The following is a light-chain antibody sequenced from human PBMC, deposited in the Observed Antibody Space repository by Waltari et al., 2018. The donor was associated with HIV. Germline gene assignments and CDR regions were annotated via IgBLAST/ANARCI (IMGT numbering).Light chain of an antibody. CDR3: QTWDTNSLYV. J-gene: IGLJ1*01. CDR1: RLGDKF. Sequence: SYEVTQTPSVSVAPGQTAIITCSGDRLGDKFTGWYQRKPGKSPVLGIYQDSKRPSGIPERFSASNSGNTATLTISGTQATDEADYYCQTWDTNSLYVFGSGTKVSVL. V-gene: IGLV3-1*01. CDR2: QDS.